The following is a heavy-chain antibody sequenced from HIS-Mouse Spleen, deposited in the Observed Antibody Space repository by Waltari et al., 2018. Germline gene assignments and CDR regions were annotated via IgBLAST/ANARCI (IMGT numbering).Heavy chain of an antibody. D-gene: IGHD6-13*01. J-gene: IGHJ2*01. CDR3: AREIPYSSSWYDWYFDL. CDR1: GGSISSSSYY. Sequence: QLQLQESGPGLVKPSETLSLTCTVSGGSISSSSYYWGWIRQPPGKGLEWIGSTYYSGSTYYNPARKSRVNISVDTSKNQFSLKLSSVTAADTAVYYCAREIPYSSSWYDWYFDLWGRGTLVTVSS. V-gene: IGHV4-39*07. CDR2: TYYSGST.